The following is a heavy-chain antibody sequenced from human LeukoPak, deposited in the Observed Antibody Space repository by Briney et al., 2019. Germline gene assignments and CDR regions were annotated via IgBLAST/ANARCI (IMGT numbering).Heavy chain of an antibody. V-gene: IGHV4-34*01. CDR1: GGSFSGYS. J-gene: IGHJ4*02. CDR2: INHSGST. CDR3: ARRPPYGGNRLDY. Sequence: SETLSLTCAVYGGSFSGYSWSWIRQPPGKGLEWIGEINHSGSTNYNSSLKSRVTISVDTSKNQFSLKLSSVTAADTATYYCARRPPYGGNRLDYWGQGTLVTVSS. D-gene: IGHD4-23*01.